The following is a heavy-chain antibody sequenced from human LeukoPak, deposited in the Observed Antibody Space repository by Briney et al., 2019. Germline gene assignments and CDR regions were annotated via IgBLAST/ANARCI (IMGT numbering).Heavy chain of an antibody. CDR1: GDSITGYY. J-gene: IGHJ4*02. Sequence: PSETLSLTCSVSGDSITGYYWSWIRQPPGKGLEWIGEINHSGSTNYNPSLKSRVTISVDTSKNQFSLKLSSVTAADTAVYCCARGRKQWLVRGYFDYWGQGTLVTVSS. CDR3: ARGRKQWLVRGYFDY. CDR2: INHSGST. V-gene: IGHV4-34*01. D-gene: IGHD6-19*01.